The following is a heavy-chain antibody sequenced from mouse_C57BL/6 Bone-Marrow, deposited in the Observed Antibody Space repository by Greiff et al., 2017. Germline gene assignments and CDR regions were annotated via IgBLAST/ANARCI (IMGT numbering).Heavy chain of an antibody. D-gene: IGHD1-1*01. V-gene: IGHV1-55*01. CDR3: ALYYGSSYRWYFDV. CDR1: GYTFTSYW. J-gene: IGHJ1*03. Sequence: QVQLQQSGAELVKPGASVKMSCKASGYTFTSYWITWVKQRPGQGLEWIGDIYPGSGSTNYNEKFKSKATLTVDTSSSTAYMQLSSLTSEDSAVYYCALYYGSSYRWYFDVWGTGTTVTVSS. CDR2: IYPGSGST.